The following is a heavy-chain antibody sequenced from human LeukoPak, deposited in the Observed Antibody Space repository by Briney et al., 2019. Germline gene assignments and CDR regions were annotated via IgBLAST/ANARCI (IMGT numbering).Heavy chain of an antibody. CDR3: AKSYYYSYYIDV. J-gene: IGHJ6*03. V-gene: IGHV3-48*03. Sequence: GGSLRLSCAAYGFTFSSYEMSWVRQAPGKGLEWVSYISSSGRTIYYAASVKGRFTISRDNAKNSVDLQMNSLRAEDTPVYYCAKSYYYSYYIDVWGKGTPVTISS. CDR1: GFTFSSYE. CDR2: ISSSGRTI.